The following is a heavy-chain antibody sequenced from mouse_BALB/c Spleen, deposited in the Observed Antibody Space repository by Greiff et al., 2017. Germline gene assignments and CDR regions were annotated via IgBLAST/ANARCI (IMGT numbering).Heavy chain of an antibody. CDR1: GFSLTSYG. CDR2: IWAGGST. CDR3: ARDHITTRKVMDY. D-gene: IGHD2-4*01. J-gene: IGHJ4*01. Sequence: VKLVESGPGLVAPSQSLSITCTVSGFSLTSYGVHWVRQPPGKGLEWLGVIWAGGSTNYNSALMSRLSISKDNSKSQVFLKMNSLQTDDTAMYYCARDHITTRKVMDYWGQGTSVTVSS. V-gene: IGHV2-9*02.